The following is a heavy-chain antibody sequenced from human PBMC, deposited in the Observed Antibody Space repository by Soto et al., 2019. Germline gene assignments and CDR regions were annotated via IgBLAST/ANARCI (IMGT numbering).Heavy chain of an antibody. CDR2: ISNDGSNK. CDR3: ARDGAGYYYNYGMDV. D-gene: IGHD6-19*01. CDR1: GFTFSTYG. Sequence: QVRLVESGGGVVQPGRSLRLSCTGSGFTFSTYGMHWVRQAPGKGLEWVAIISNDGSNKYYAESVKGRFTISRDNSNKTVYLQMNSLRGEDTAVYFCARDGAGYYYNYGMDVWGQGTMVTVSS. J-gene: IGHJ6*02. V-gene: IGHV3-33*01.